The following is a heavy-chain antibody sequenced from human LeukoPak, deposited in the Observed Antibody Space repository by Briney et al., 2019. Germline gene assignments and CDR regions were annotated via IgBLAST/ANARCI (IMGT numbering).Heavy chain of an antibody. CDR1: GGSISSSGYY. D-gene: IGHD1-26*01. J-gene: IGHJ5*02. Sequence: SETLSLTCTVSGGSISSSGYYWGWVRQPPGKGLEWIASIYYSGSTYYNPSLKSRVTISVDTSKHQLPLKLTSVTAADTAVYYCARHEYSGSYYGLSWFDPWGQGTLVTVSS. CDR2: IYYSGST. CDR3: ARHEYSGSYYGLSWFDP. V-gene: IGHV4-39*01.